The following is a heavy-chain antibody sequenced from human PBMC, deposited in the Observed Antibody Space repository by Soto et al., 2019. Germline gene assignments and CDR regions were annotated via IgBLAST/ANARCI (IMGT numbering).Heavy chain of an antibody. J-gene: IGHJ6*02. Sequence: SETMSLACNVSGGSISEFYWSWVRQSPGKRLEWIGYLYYTGSTNYNPALESRVTKSLDTSKNQFTLPVSSETAADTAVYYCARGGGYDFRNSQAPAIDFWGQGTTVTVSS. D-gene: IGHD3-3*01. CDR1: GGSISEFY. CDR2: LYYTGST. CDR3: ARGGGYDFRNSQAPAIDF. V-gene: IGHV4-59*01.